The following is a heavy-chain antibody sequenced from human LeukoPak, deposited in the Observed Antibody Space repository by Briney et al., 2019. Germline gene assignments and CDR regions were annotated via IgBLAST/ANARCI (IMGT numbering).Heavy chain of an antibody. J-gene: IGHJ3*02. CDR1: GYTFTSYA. CDR3: ARDDYGDYRDAFDI. V-gene: IGHV7-4-1*02. CDR2: INTNTGNP. D-gene: IGHD4-17*01. Sequence: ASVKVSCKASGYTFTSYAMNWVRQAPGQGLEWMGWINTNTGNPTYAQGFTGRFVFSLDTSVSTAYLQISSLKAEDTAVYYCARDDYGDYRDAFDIWGQGTMVTVSS.